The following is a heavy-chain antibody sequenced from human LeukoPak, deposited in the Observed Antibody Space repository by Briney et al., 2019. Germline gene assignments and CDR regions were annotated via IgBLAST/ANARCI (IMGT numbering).Heavy chain of an antibody. J-gene: IGHJ1*01. V-gene: IGHV4-31*03. Sequence: MSSQTLSLTCTVSGGSISSGGYYWSWIRQHPGKGLEWIGYIYYSGSTYYNPSLKSRVTISVDTSKNQFSLKLSSVTAADTAVYYCARVLVYYGDYGVYFQHWGQGTLVSVSS. D-gene: IGHD4-17*01. CDR2: IYYSGST. CDR1: GGSISSGGYY. CDR3: ARVLVYYGDYGVYFQH.